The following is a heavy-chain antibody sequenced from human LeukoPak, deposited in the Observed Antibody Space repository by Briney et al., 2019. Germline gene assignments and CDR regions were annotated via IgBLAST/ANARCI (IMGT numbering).Heavy chain of an antibody. V-gene: IGHV3-7*04. CDR3: AREFYGDNYFDQ. Sequence: PGGSLRLSCAASGFTFSRNWMSWVRQAPGKGPEWVANIKQDGSEKYYVDSVKGRFTISRDNAKMSLYLQMNSLIAEDTAVYYCAREFYGDNYFDQWGQGTLVTVSS. CDR2: IKQDGSEK. D-gene: IGHD4-17*01. CDR1: GFTFSRNW. J-gene: IGHJ4*02.